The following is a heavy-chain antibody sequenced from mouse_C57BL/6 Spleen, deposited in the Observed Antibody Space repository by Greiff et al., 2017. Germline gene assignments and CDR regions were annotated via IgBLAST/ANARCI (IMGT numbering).Heavy chain of an antibody. Sequence: VQLQQPGAELVMPGASVKLSCKASGYTFTSYWMHWVKQRPGQGLEWIGEIDPSDSYTNYNQKFKGKSTLTVDKSSSTAYMQLSSLTSEDSAVYYCARSANWDWWGQGTTLTVSS. CDR1: GYTFTSYW. CDR3: ARSANWDW. J-gene: IGHJ2*01. D-gene: IGHD4-1*01. CDR2: IDPSDSYT. V-gene: IGHV1-69*01.